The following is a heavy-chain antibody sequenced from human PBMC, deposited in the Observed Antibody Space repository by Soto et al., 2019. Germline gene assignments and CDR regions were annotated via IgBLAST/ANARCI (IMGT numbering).Heavy chain of an antibody. V-gene: IGHV1-24*01. D-gene: IGHD3-22*01. Sequence: VASLKLSCKFSGYPLTELSIHWVRQAPGKGLEWMGGFDPEDGETIYAQKFQGRVTMTEDTSTDTAYMELSSLRSEDTAVYYCATPPYYYDSSGHRDAFDIWGQGTMVTVSS. CDR2: FDPEDGET. J-gene: IGHJ3*02. CDR3: ATPPYYYDSSGHRDAFDI. CDR1: GYPLTELS.